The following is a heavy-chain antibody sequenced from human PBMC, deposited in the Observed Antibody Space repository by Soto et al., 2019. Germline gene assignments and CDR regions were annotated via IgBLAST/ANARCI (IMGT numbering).Heavy chain of an antibody. CDR3: ARTTGRNWFDP. CDR2: IYYSGST. V-gene: IGHV4-59*01. CDR1: GGSISSYY. Sequence: SLTCTVSGGSISSYYWSWIRQPPGKGLEWIGYIYYSGSTNYNPSLKSRVTISVDTSKNQFSLKLSSVTAADTAVYYCARTTGRNWFDPWGQGTLVTVSS. J-gene: IGHJ5*02. D-gene: IGHD1-1*01.